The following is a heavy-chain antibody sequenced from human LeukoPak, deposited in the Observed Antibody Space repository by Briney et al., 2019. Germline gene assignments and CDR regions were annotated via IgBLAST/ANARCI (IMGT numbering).Heavy chain of an antibody. CDR2: ISSSGRTI. Sequence: GGSLRLSCAASGFTFSDYYMSWIRQAPGKGLEWVSYISSSGRTIYYADSVKGRFTISRDNSKNTLYLQMNSLRAGDTAVCYCATSGLSRFGFWGQGTLVTVSS. CDR1: GFTFSDYY. V-gene: IGHV3-11*01. J-gene: IGHJ4*02. D-gene: IGHD2/OR15-2a*01. CDR3: ATSGLSRFGF.